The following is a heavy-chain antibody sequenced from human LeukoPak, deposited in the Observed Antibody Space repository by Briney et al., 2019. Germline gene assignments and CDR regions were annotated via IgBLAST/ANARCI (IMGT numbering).Heavy chain of an antibody. D-gene: IGHD3-22*01. V-gene: IGHV3-23*01. J-gene: IGHJ4*02. CDR3: AKHYYDSSGTPRYFDY. Sequence: PGRSLRLSCAASGFTFSSYGMHWVRQAPGKGLEWVSAIGGTNGRTYYADSVKGRFTISRDNSKNTLYLQMNSLRDEDTAVYYCAKHYYDSSGTPRYFDYWGQGTLVTVSS. CDR2: IGGTNGRT. CDR1: GFTFSSYG.